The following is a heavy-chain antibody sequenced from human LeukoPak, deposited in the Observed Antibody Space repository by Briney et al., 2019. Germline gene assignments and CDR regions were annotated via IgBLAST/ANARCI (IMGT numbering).Heavy chain of an antibody. CDR2: IIPIFGTA. Sequence: GASVKVSCKASGGTFSSYAISWVRQAPGQGLEWMGGIIPIFGTANYAQKFQGRVTITTDESTSTAYTELSSLRSEDTAVYYCAVIAVAGENWFDPWGQGTLVTVSS. CDR3: AVIAVAGENWFDP. D-gene: IGHD6-19*01. CDR1: GGTFSSYA. V-gene: IGHV1-69*05. J-gene: IGHJ5*02.